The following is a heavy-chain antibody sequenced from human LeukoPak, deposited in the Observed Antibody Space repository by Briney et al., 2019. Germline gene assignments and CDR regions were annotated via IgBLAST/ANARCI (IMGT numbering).Heavy chain of an antibody. J-gene: IGHJ4*02. CDR1: GGSISSGDYY. Sequence: TASQTLSLTCTVSGGSISSGDYYWSWIRQPPGKGLDWIGYIYYSGSAYYNPSLKSRVTISVDTSKNQFSLKLSSVTAADTAVYYCAREQYDFWSGYCKGLDYWGQGTLVTVSS. V-gene: IGHV4-30-4*08. CDR3: AREQYDFWSGYCKGLDY. CDR2: IYYSGSA. D-gene: IGHD3-3*01.